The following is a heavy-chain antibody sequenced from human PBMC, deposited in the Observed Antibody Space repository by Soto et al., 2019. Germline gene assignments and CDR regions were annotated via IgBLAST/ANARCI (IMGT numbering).Heavy chain of an antibody. J-gene: IGHJ4*02. CDR1: GGTFNTYA. CDR2: ISPMFGAA. Sequence: QVQLVQCGAEMKKPGSSVKVSCQSSGGTFNTYAMNWVRQAPGQGPEWMGDISPMFGAANYAPKFQGRVTITADESTATSYMQLSSLTPEDTALYFCAREVQVHTPAFVYWGQGTLVTVSS. D-gene: IGHD3-10*01. V-gene: IGHV1-69*19. CDR3: AREVQVHTPAFVY.